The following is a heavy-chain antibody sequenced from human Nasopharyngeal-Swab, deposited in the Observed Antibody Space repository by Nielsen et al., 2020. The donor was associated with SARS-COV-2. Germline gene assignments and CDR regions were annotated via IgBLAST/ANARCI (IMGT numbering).Heavy chain of an antibody. CDR1: GFTFSSYG. CDR2: IWYDGSNK. V-gene: IGHV3-33*01. CDR3: AREDYDILTGYYQDYYYYYGMDV. D-gene: IGHD3-9*01. J-gene: IGHJ6*02. Sequence: GESLQISCAASGFTFSSYGMHWVRQAPGKGLEWVAVIWYDGSNKYYADSVKGRFTISRDNSKNTLYLQMNSLRAEDTAVYYCAREDYDILTGYYQDYYYYYGMDVWGQGTTVTVSS.